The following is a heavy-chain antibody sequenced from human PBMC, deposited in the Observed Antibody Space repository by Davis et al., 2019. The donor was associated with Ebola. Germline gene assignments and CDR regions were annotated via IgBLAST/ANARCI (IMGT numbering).Heavy chain of an antibody. V-gene: IGHV3-53*01. CDR1: GFTVSSNY. J-gene: IGHJ5*02. D-gene: IGHD4-17*01. CDR3: ARVITTVTTSWFDP. Sequence: GESLKISCAASGFTVSSNYMSWVRQAPGKGLEWVSIIYSGGSTYYADSVKGRFTISRDNSKNTLYLQMNSLRAEDTAVYYCARVITTVTTSWFDPWGQGTLATVSS. CDR2: IYSGGST.